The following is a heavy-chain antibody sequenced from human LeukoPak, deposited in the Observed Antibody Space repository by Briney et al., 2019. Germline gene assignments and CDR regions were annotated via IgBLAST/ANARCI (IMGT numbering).Heavy chain of an antibody. CDR3: AKDMRYYYYAMHV. D-gene: IGHD3-16*01. V-gene: IGHV3-23*01. J-gene: IGHJ6*02. CDR1: GFSFSSYA. CDR2: ISGSGDTT. Sequence: HAGGSLRLSCAASGFSFSSYAMNWVRQAPGKGLEWVSGISGSGDTTYYADSMKGRFTISRDSSKNTLFLQMNSLRAEDTAVYYCAKDMRYYYYAMHVWGQGTTVTVSS.